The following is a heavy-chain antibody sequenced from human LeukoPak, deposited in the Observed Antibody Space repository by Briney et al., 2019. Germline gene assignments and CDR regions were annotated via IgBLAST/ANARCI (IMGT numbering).Heavy chain of an antibody. Sequence: AASVKVSCKASGYTFTNYYMYWVRQAPGQGLEWVGAINPSSGTTRYAQKFQGRVTMTRDTSTTTVYMELSSLRSEDTAFYYCARELVAPDYWGQGTLVTVSS. CDR3: ARELVAPDY. D-gene: IGHD6-6*01. CDR2: INPSSGTT. CDR1: GYTFTNYY. J-gene: IGHJ4*02. V-gene: IGHV1-46*01.